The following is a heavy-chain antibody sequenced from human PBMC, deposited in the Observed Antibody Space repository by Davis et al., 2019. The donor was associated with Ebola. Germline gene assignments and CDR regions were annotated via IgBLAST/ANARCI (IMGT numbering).Heavy chain of an antibody. V-gene: IGHV4-34*01. CDR3: ARGRDCSGGACYGGSDNWFDP. J-gene: IGHJ5*02. CDR1: GGSFSGFD. CDR2: ISHRGST. Sequence: PSETLSLTCAVYGGSFSGFDWSWIRQPPGKGLEWIGEISHRGSTNYNPSLKSRVTMTVDTSESHFSLNLRAVTVADTAVYYCARGRDCSGGACYGGSDNWFDPWGQGTLVTVSP. D-gene: IGHD2-15*01.